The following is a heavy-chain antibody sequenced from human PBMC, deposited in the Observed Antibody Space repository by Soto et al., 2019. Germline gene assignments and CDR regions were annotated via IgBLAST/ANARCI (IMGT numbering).Heavy chain of an antibody. D-gene: IGHD1-1*01. J-gene: IGHJ6*02. CDR2: IYPGDSDT. CDR1: GYSFTSYW. CDR3: ARHGTGIAVDYYGMDV. Sequence: GESLKISCKGSGYSFTSYWIGWVRQMPGKGLEWMGIIYPGDSDTRYSPSFQGQVTISADKSISTAYLQWSSLKVSDTAMYYCARHGTGIAVDYYGMDVWGQGTTVTVSS. V-gene: IGHV5-51*01.